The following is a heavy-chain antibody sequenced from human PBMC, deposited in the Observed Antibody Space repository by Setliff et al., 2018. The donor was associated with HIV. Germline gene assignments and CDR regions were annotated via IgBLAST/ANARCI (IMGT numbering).Heavy chain of an antibody. Sequence: SVKVSCKASGGTFGIYGISWVRQAPGQGLEWMGGTIPMFGTANYAQKFQGRVTITTDESTSTAYRELSSLRSEDTAVYYCALPYCSGGNCWSSASLPPARWFDPWGQGTLVTVSS. CDR1: GGTFGIYG. D-gene: IGHD2-15*01. CDR2: TIPMFGTA. J-gene: IGHJ5*02. V-gene: IGHV1-69*05. CDR3: ALPYCSGGNCWSSASLPPARWFDP.